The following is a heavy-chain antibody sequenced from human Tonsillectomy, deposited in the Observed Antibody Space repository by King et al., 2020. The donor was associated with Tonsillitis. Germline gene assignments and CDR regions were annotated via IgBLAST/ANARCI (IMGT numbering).Heavy chain of an antibody. CDR1: GFTFSSYG. CDR3: ANXAPDTAMGDY. V-gene: IGHV3-30*18. D-gene: IGHD5-18*01. Sequence: QLVQSGGGVVQPGRSLRLSCAASGFTFSSYGMHWVRQAPGKGLEWVAVISYDGSNKYYADSVKGRXTIXRDNSKNTLYLQMNSLRAEDTAVYYCANXAPDTAMGDYWGQGXLVTXSS. J-gene: IGHJ4*02. CDR2: ISYDGSNK.